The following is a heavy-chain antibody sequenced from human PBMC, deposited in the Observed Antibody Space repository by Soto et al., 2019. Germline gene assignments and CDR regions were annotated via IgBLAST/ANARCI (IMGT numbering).Heavy chain of an antibody. V-gene: IGHV3-23*01. J-gene: IGHJ4*02. Sequence: EVQLLESGGGLAQPGGSLRLSCAASGFIFRTYAMNWVSQAPGKGLEWVSVMVGDGSSSDYADSVRGRFTISRDNSKNTLYLQMNSLRVEDTAVYYCAKDLRPDGRYDLYYWGQGTLVTVSS. CDR1: GFIFRTYA. CDR2: MVGDGSSS. D-gene: IGHD1-26*01. CDR3: AKDLRPDGRYDLYY.